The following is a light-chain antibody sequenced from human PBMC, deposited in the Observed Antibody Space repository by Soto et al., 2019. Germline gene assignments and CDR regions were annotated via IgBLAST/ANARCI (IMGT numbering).Light chain of an antibody. Sequence: DIQMTQSPSTLSASVGDRVTITCRASQSISSWLAWYQQKPGKALKLLIYKASSLESGVPSRFSGSGSGTEFTLTISSLQPDDFATYYCQQYNSYSQTFGQGTKLEIK. CDR1: QSISSW. CDR3: QQYNSYSQT. CDR2: KAS. J-gene: IGKJ2*01. V-gene: IGKV1-5*03.